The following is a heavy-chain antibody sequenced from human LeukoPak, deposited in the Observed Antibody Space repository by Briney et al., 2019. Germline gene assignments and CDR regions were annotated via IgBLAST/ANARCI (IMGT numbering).Heavy chain of an antibody. CDR3: ARNWNYYDSSGYYWVS. Sequence: ASVKVSCKASGYTFTGYYMPWVRQAPGQGLEWMGRINPNSGGTNYAQKFQGRVTMTRDTSISTAYMELSRLRSDDTAVYYCARNWNYYDSSGYYWVSWGQGTLVTVPS. CDR1: GYTFTGYY. J-gene: IGHJ5*02. D-gene: IGHD3-22*01. V-gene: IGHV1-2*06. CDR2: INPNSGGT.